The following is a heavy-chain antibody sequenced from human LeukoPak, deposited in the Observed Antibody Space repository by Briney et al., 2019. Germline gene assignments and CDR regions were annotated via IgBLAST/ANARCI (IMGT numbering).Heavy chain of an antibody. V-gene: IGHV4-39*01. D-gene: IGHD3-10*01. CDR2: IYYSGST. J-gene: IGHJ4*02. CDR1: GGSISSSNYF. Sequence: SETLSLTCTVSGGSISSSNYFWGWIRQPPGKGLEWIGSIYYSGSTYYNPSLKSRVTISVDTSKNQFSLKLSSVTAADTALYYCARLSNYYGSGSYYSPGYYFDYWGQGTLVTVSS. CDR3: ARLSNYYGSGSYYSPGYYFDY.